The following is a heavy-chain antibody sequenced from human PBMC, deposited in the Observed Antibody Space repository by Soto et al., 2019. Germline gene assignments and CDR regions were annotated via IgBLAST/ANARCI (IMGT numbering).Heavy chain of an antibody. J-gene: IGHJ4*02. D-gene: IGHD6-13*01. CDR3: ARGDSRIAAAGPTLDY. CDR2: IIPIFGTA. CDR1: GCTVSSYA. Sequence: SVEVSCKASGCTVSSYAISCVRQAPGQGLGWMGGIIPIFGTANYAQKFQGRVTITADESTSTAYMELSSLRSEDTAVYYCARGDSRIAAAGPTLDYWGQGTLVTVSS. V-gene: IGHV1-69*13.